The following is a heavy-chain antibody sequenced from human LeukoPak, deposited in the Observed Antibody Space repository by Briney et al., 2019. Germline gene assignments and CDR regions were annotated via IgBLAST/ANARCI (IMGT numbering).Heavy chain of an antibody. CDR3: ARTYGSGSYWGYYYMDV. D-gene: IGHD3-10*01. V-gene: IGHV4-59*11. CDR1: GGSISSHY. Sequence: SETLSLTCTVSGGSISSHYWSWIRQPPGKGLEWIGYIYYSGSTNYNPSLKSRVTISVDTSKNQFSLKLSSATAADTAVYYCARTYGSGSYWGYYYMDVWGKGTTVTVSS. J-gene: IGHJ6*03. CDR2: IYYSGST.